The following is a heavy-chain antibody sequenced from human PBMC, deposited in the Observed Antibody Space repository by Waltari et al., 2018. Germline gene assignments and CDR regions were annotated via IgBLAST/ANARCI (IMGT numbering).Heavy chain of an antibody. V-gene: IGHV1-69*15. J-gene: IGHJ4*02. CDR2: IIPIFGTA. Sequence: GAEVKKPGSSVKVSCKASGGTFSSYAISWVRQAPGQGRELMGRIIPIFGTANYAQKFQGRVTITADESTSTAYMELSSLRSEDTAVYYCARERRWAAAGFDYWGQGTLVTVSS. CDR3: ARERRWAAAGFDY. D-gene: IGHD6-13*01. CDR1: GGTFSSYA.